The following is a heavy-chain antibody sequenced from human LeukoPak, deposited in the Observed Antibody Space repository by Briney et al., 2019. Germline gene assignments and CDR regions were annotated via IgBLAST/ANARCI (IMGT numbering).Heavy chain of an antibody. CDR3: ARLNDWRFDY. J-gene: IGHJ4*02. D-gene: IGHD3-9*01. CDR2: ISFSGANS. CDR1: GFTFSDSA. Sequence: PGGSLRLSCAASGFTFSDSAMTWVRQAPGKGLDWVSLISFSGANSYYADSVKGRLTISRDNAKNSLYLQMNSLRAEDTAVYYCARLNDWRFDYWGQGTLVTVSS. V-gene: IGHV3-23*01.